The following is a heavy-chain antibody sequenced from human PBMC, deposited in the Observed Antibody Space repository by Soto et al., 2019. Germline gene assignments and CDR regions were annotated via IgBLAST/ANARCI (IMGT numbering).Heavy chain of an antibody. CDR1: GFSFSYYG. V-gene: IGHV3-30*18. Sequence: QVQLVESGGSVVQPGGSRRLSCAASGFSFSYYGLHWVRQAPGKGLEWLALITHDGYNRYYADSVMGRFTISRDNSKNTIFLHMNSLKSEDTAVYSCAKGGSFDIWGQGTPVTVSS. CDR2: ITHDGYNR. D-gene: IGHD6-6*01. J-gene: IGHJ4*02. CDR3: AKGGSFDI.